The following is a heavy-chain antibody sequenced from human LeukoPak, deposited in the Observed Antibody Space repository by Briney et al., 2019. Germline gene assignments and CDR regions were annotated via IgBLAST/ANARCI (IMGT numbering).Heavy chain of an antibody. CDR3: ANRFCTSSGCGVAY. D-gene: IGHD2-2*01. V-gene: IGHV3-30*18. J-gene: IGHJ4*02. CDR1: GFTFSNYG. Sequence: GGSLRLSCAASGFTFSNYGMLWVRQAPGKGLDWVAVVSYDGSDKHYADSVKGRFTISRDNSKNTLYLQLNSLRGDDPAVYYCANRFCTSSGCGVAYWGQGTLVTVSS. CDR2: VSYDGSDK.